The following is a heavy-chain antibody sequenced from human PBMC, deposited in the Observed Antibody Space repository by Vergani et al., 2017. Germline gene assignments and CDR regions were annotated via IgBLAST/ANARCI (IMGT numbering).Heavy chain of an antibody. D-gene: IGHD3-10*01. CDR3: GVIMVRSPRPDNWFDS. V-gene: IGHV4-38-2*02. CDR1: GYSISRGFY. Sequence: QIQLQESGPGLVKPSETLSLTCSVSGYSISRGFYWAWIRQTPKKGLEWIGGMFHTGEASNSPSLQSRVAFSMDTSKNQFSLHLTSVTAADTAVYFCGVIMVRSPRPDNWFDSWGRGTLVTVSS. CDR2: MFHTGEA. J-gene: IGHJ5*01.